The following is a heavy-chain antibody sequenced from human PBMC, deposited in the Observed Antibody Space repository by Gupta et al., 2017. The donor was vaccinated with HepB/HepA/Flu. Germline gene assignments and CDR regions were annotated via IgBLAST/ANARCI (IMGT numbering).Heavy chain of an antibody. Sequence: QITLTESGPTRVKPTQTLTLTCTFSGFSLSTSGVGVGWIRQPPGKALEHLAIIYWDDDKRYNPSLKSRLTISKDTSKNQVCLTMTNMDPVDTATYYCAYRCQGSTSWDTGWFDPWGQGTLVTVSS. D-gene: IGHD2-2*01. V-gene: IGHV2-5*02. J-gene: IGHJ5*02. CDR2: IYWDDDK. CDR3: AYRCQGSTSWDTGWFDP. CDR1: GFSLSTSGVG.